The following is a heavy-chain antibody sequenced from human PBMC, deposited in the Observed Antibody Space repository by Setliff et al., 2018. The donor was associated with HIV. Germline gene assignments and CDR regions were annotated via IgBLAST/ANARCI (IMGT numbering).Heavy chain of an antibody. CDR1: GYTFTGYY. CDR3: VRDGEYLDYYDSSGHPEYYFDY. V-gene: IGHV1-2*02. Sequence: VASVKVSCKASGYTFTGYYMHWVRQAPGQGLEWMGWVSAYNGNTNYARKFQGRVTMTRDTSTSTVYMELSSLRPEDTAVYYCVRDGEYLDYYDSSGHPEYYFDYWGQGTLVTVSS. D-gene: IGHD3-22*01. J-gene: IGHJ4*02. CDR2: VSAYNGNT.